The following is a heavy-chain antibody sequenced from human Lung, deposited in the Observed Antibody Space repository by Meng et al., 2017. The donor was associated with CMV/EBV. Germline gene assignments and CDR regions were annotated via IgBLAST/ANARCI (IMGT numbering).Heavy chain of an antibody. CDR3: ARVLGHSNSWYCKGYFDC. CDR1: GYTLTNYY. D-gene: IGHD6-13*01. V-gene: IGHV1-46*01. CDR2: INPSDNTT. Sequence: ASVKVSCQASGYTLTNYYIHWVRQAPGQGLEWMGIINPSDNTTIYAQKFQGRVTMTRDTSKSTVYMELSSLRSDYTEVYYCARVLGHSNSWYCKGYFDCWGQGXMVTVSS. J-gene: IGHJ4*02.